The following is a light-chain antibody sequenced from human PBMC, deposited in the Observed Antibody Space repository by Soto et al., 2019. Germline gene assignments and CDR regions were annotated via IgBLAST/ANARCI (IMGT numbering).Light chain of an antibody. CDR3: KHPSHLLAP. Sequence: RASQSVSSNLAWYQHKPGQAPRLLTYDTSNKATGIPARFSGSGSGPHFTLTSGRREPADPAFHSCKHPSHLLAPFAKGTRLEIK. V-gene: IGKV3-11*01. J-gene: IGKJ5*01. CDR1: QSVSSN. CDR2: DTS.